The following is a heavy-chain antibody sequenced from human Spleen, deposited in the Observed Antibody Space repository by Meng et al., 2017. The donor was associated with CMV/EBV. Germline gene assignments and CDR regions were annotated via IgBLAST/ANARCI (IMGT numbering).Heavy chain of an antibody. D-gene: IGHD2-15*01. Sequence: QITLKESGPTLVKPTPTLTLTCTFSGFSLTTSRVGVGWIRQSPGKALEWLALIYWDDDKRYSPSLKSRLTITKDTSKNQVVLTMTNMDPVDTATYYCAHRDYCSGGTCTFDYWGQGTLVTVSS. J-gene: IGHJ4*02. CDR3: AHRDYCSGGTCTFDY. CDR2: IYWDDDK. V-gene: IGHV2-5*02. CDR1: GFSLTTSRVG.